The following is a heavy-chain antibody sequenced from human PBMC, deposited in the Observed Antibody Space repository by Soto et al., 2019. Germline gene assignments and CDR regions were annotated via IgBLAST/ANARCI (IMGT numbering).Heavy chain of an antibody. J-gene: IGHJ6*02. CDR3: AKGRGVRGSIITTYYYYGLDV. Sequence: SETLSLTCAVYGESFSGYYRSWIRQPPGKGLEWIGEINHSGDTNYNPSLKSRVTIAVDTSKNQFSLKLTSVTAADTAVYFCAKGRGVRGSIITTYYYYGLDVWGQGTTVTVSS. CDR2: INHSGDT. CDR1: GESFSGYY. D-gene: IGHD3-10*01. V-gene: IGHV4-34*01.